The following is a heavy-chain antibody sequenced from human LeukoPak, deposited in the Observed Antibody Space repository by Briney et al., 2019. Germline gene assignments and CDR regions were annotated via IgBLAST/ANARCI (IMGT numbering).Heavy chain of an antibody. J-gene: IGHJ3*02. Sequence: AGGSLRLSCSASGLNFSNYAMNWVRQAPGKGLEYVSAISSNGGSTYYADSVKGRCTISRDNPKNTLYLQMSSLRAEDTAVYYCGLAAYYYDSSGSDDAYDIWGQGTMVIVSS. CDR2: ISSNGGST. CDR3: GLAAYYYDSSGSDDAYDI. CDR1: GLNFSNYA. V-gene: IGHV3-64D*08. D-gene: IGHD3-22*01.